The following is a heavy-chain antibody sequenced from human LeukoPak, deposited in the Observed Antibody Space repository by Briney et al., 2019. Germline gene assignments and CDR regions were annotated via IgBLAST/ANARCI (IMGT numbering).Heavy chain of an antibody. J-gene: IGHJ3*02. CDR1: GVTFSSYT. V-gene: IGHV3-30-3*01. CDR2: ISYDGSNK. D-gene: IGHD3-22*01. Sequence: GGSLRLSCAASGVTFSSYTMHWVRQPPGKGLEWVAVISYDGSNKYYADSAKGRFTISRDNAKNTLYLQMNSLRAEDTAVYYCARDRLQIARIVVVTPDAFDIWGQGTMVTVSS. CDR3: ARDRLQIARIVVVTPDAFDI.